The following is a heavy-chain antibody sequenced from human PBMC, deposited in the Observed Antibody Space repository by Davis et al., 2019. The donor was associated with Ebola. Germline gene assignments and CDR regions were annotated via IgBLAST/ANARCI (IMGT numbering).Heavy chain of an antibody. CDR2: IIPIFGTA. V-gene: IGHV1-69*06. CDR3: TLLQEHF. CDR1: GGTFSSYA. J-gene: IGHJ6*01. Sequence: SVKVSCKASGGTFSSYAISWVRQAPGQGLEWMGGIIPIFGTANYAQKFQGRVTITADKSTSTAYMELSSLHQGPIGLPPGTLLQEHFWG.